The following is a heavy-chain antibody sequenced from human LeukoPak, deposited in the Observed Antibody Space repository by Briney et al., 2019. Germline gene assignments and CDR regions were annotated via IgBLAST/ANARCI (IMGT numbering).Heavy chain of an antibody. CDR3: AKVAAAAGPVDY. CDR1: GFTFSSFN. CDR2: ITSSGTHI. J-gene: IGHJ4*02. Sequence: GGSLRLSCAASGFTFSSFNMNWVRQAPGKAMEWVSSITSSGTHIFYADSVRGRFTISRDNSKNTLYLQMNSLRAEDTAVYYCAKVAAAAGPVDYWGQGTLVTVSS. V-gene: IGHV3-21*01. D-gene: IGHD6-13*01.